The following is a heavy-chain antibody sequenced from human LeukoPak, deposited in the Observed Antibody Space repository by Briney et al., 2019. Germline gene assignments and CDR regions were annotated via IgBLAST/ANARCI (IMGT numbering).Heavy chain of an antibody. J-gene: IGHJ5*02. CDR3: ARDGQDIVVVVAATPCGWFDP. V-gene: IGHV3-74*01. CDR2: INSDGSST. Sequence: GGSLRLSCAASGFTFSSYWMHWVRQAPGKGLVWVSRINSDGSSTSYADSVKGRFTISRDNAKNTLYLQMNSLRAEATAVYYCARDGQDIVVVVAATPCGWFDPWGQGTLVTVSS. D-gene: IGHD2-15*01. CDR1: GFTFSSYW.